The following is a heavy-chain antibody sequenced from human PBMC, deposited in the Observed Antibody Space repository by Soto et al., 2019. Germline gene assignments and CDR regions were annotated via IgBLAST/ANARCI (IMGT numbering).Heavy chain of an antibody. J-gene: IGHJ4*02. CDR3: AKGPVALDPFDS. CDR2: ISRSGDSA. Sequence: EVQLLESGGGLVQPGGSLRLSCAASGFSFATYAISWVRLSPGKGLQWVCGISRSGDSAYYADSVKGRFTVSRDNSKKMVYLQMNSLRAEDTAVYYCAKGPVALDPFDSWGQGTLVTVSS. V-gene: IGHV3-23*01. CDR1: GFSFATYA. D-gene: IGHD2-15*01.